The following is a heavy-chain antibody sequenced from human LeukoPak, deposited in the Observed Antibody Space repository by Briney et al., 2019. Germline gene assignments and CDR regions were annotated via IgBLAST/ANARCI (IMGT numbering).Heavy chain of an antibody. CDR3: ARASVTYYYYYYIDV. CDR1: GYTLTGYY. V-gene: IGHV1-2*02. J-gene: IGHJ6*03. CDR2: INPNSGDT. Sequence: ASVKVSCKASGYTLTGYYIHWVRQAPGQGLEWMGWINPNSGDTKYVQKFQGRVTLTRDRSISTAYMELSRMRFDDTAVYYCARASVTYYYYYYIDVWGKGTTVTVSS. D-gene: IGHD4-11*01.